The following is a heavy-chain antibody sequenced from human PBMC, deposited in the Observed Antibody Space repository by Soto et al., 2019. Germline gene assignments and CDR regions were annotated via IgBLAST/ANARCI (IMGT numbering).Heavy chain of an antibody. CDR1: GYTFTGYY. CDR2: INPNSGGT. V-gene: IGHV1-2*04. Sequence: ASVKVSCKASGYTFTGYYMHWVRQAPGQGLEWMGWINPNSGGTNYAQKFQGWVTMTRDTSISTAYMELSRLRSDDTAVYYCARVGIAAATYGMDVWGQGTTVTVSS. D-gene: IGHD6-13*01. J-gene: IGHJ6*02. CDR3: ARVGIAAATYGMDV.